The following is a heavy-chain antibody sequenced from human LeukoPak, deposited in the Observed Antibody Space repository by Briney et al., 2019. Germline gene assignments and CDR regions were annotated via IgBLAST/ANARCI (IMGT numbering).Heavy chain of an antibody. D-gene: IGHD5-12*01. CDR2: ISYDGSNK. J-gene: IGHJ6*03. Sequence: GGSLRLSCAASGFTFSSYGMHWVRQAPGKGLEWVAVISYDGSNKYYADSVKGRFTISRDNSKNTLYLQMNSLRAEDTAMYYCAKRRERGYGYYYYMDVWGKGTTVTVSS. V-gene: IGHV3-30*18. CDR1: GFTFSSYG. CDR3: AKRRERGYGYYYYMDV.